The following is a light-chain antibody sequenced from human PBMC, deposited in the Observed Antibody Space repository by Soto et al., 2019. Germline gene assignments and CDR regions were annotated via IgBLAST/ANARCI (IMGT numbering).Light chain of an antibody. J-gene: IGLJ1*01. Sequence: TQPPSASGSPGQSITISCTGSRDDVGGYNYVSWYQQHPGKAPKLIIYDVHKRPSGVPDRFSGSKSDNTASLTVSGLQTEDEADYYCNSYAGRNNFVFGAGTKVTVL. CDR1: RDDVGGYNY. V-gene: IGLV2-8*01. CDR3: NSYAGRNNFV. CDR2: DVH.